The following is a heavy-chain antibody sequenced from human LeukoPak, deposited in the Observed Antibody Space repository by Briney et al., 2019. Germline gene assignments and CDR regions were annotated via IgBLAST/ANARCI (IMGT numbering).Heavy chain of an antibody. CDR2: IYYSGST. V-gene: IGHV4-31*03. Sequence: KTSETLSLTCTVSGGSISSGGYYWSWIRQHPGKGLEWIGYIYYSGSTYYNPSLKSRVTISVDTSKNQFSLKLGSVTAADTAVYYCARDTLWFGELLYPRSRCGMDVWGQGTTVTVSS. CDR1: GGSISSGGYY. CDR3: ARDTLWFGELLYPRSRCGMDV. J-gene: IGHJ6*02. D-gene: IGHD3-10*01.